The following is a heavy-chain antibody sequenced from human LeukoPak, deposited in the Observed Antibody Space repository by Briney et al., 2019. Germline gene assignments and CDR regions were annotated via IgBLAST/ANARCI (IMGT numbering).Heavy chain of an antibody. D-gene: IGHD4-11*01. CDR1: GASARSDSYY. CDR2: IHYSGTT. Sequence: SETLSLTCTVSGASARSDSYYWTWIRQPPGKGLEWIGYIHYSGTTKYTPSLKSRVTISVDLSKNQFSLKLSSVTAADTAVYYCAREWDYRNQPSYGMDVWGQGTTVTVSS. J-gene: IGHJ6*02. V-gene: IGHV4-61*01. CDR3: AREWDYRNQPSYGMDV.